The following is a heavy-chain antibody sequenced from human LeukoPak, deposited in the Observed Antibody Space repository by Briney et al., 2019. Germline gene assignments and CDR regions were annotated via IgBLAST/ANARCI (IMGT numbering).Heavy chain of an antibody. CDR2: IYPGDSDT. Sequence: GESLKISFKGSGYSFANYWIGWVRQMPGKGLEWMGIIYPGDSDTRYSPSFQGQVTISADKPISTAYLQWSRLKASDTAIYYCARGYSRSSFVYWGQGTLVTVSS. CDR3: ARGYSRSSFVY. J-gene: IGHJ4*02. CDR1: GYSFANYW. D-gene: IGHD6-6*01. V-gene: IGHV5-51*04.